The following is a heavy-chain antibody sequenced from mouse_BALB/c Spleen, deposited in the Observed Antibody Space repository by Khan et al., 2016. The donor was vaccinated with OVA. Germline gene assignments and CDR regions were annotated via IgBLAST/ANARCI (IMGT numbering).Heavy chain of an antibody. CDR2: IDPANGNT. J-gene: IGHJ3*01. D-gene: IGHD4-1*01. CDR3: ARDYWDVFAY. V-gene: IGHV14-3*02. Sequence: EVQLQQSGAELVKPGASVKLSCTASGFNIKDTYMHWVKQRPEQGLEWIGRIDPANGNTKYDPKFQDKATITADTSSNTAYLQLSSLTSEDPAVYYCARDYWDVFAYWGQGTLVTVSA. CDR1: GFNIKDTY.